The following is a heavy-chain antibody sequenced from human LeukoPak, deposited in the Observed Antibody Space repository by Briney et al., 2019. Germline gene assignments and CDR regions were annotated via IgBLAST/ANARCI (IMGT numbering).Heavy chain of an antibody. CDR1: GYTFTSYA. V-gene: IGHV1-3*04. D-gene: IGHD5-18*01. J-gene: IGHJ3*02. Sequence: ASVKVSCKASGYTFTSYAMHWVRQAPGQGLEWMGWINTDNGNTTYSQNFHGRLIITWDTSSSTAYLQMSSLMSDDTAVYYCARDQRGYSYGYDAFDIWGQGTMVTVSS. CDR3: ARDQRGYSYGYDAFDI. CDR2: INTDNGNT.